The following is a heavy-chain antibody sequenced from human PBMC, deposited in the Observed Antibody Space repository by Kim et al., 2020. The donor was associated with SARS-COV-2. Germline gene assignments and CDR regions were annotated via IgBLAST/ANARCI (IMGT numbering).Heavy chain of an antibody. D-gene: IGHD3-22*01. J-gene: IGHJ4*02. V-gene: IGHV4-34*01. CDR1: GGTFSGYY. Sequence: SETLSLTCAVYGGTFSGYYWSWIRQPPGKGLEWIGEINHSGSTNYNPSLKSRVTISVDTSKNQFSLKLSSGTAADTAVYYCARVVNYYDSSGYYTLFDYWGQRTLVTVSS. CDR3: ARVVNYYDSSGYYTLFDY. CDR2: INHSGST.